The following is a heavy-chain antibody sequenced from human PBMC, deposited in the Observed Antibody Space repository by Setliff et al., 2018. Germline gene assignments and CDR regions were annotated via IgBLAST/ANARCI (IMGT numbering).Heavy chain of an antibody. CDR3: AKGGGRLSISQSYFHMDV. CDR1: GHTFTSYF. V-gene: IGHV1-2*06. D-gene: IGHD3-16*01. CDR2: LNPRTGGT. J-gene: IGHJ6*03. Sequence: ASVKVSCKASGHTFTSYFMQWVRQAPGQGLEWMGRLNPRTGGTNLPQRFQGRVTMTRDTSMKTAFLEMSGLTSDDTAIFYCAKGGGRLSISQSYFHMDVWGAGTTVTVSS.